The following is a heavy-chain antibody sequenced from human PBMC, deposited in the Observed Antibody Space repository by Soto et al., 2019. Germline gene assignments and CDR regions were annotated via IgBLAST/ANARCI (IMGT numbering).Heavy chain of an antibody. D-gene: IGHD3-10*01. CDR3: ARGTMVRGVIIAYYYYYMDV. Sequence: ASVKVSCKASGYTFTSYYMHWVRQAPGQGLEWMGIINPSGGSTSYAQKFQGRVTMTRDTSTSTVYMELSRLRSDDTAVYYCARGTMVRGVIIAYYYYYMDVWGKGTTVTVSS. CDR2: INPSGGST. J-gene: IGHJ6*03. V-gene: IGHV1-46*01. CDR1: GYTFTSYY.